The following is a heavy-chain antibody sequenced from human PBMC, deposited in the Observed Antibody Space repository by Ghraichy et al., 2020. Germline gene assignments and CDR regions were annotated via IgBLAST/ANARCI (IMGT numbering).Heavy chain of an antibody. CDR1: GYTFTSYG. Sequence: ASVKVSCKASGYTFTSYGISWVRQAPGQGLEWMGWISAYNGNTNYAQKLQGRVTMTTDTSTSTAYMELRSLRSDDTAVYYCARARGGSGYYYIRNWFDPWGQGTLVTVPS. V-gene: IGHV1-18*01. CDR2: ISAYNGNT. D-gene: IGHD3-22*01. J-gene: IGHJ5*02. CDR3: ARARGGSGYYYIRNWFDP.